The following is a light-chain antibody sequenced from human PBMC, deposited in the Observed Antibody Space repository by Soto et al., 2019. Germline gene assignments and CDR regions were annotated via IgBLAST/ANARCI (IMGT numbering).Light chain of an antibody. J-gene: IGLJ2*01. Sequence: QSALTQPASVSGSPGQSVTLSCTGTSGDVGSFNLVSWYQQHPGKAPNLLIYEVTKRPSGVSSRFSGSKSGNTASLTISGLQAEDAADYYCCEYAGGSIYVLFGGGTKLTVL. CDR1: SGDVGSFNL. CDR3: CEYAGGSIYVL. V-gene: IGLV2-23*02. CDR2: EVT.